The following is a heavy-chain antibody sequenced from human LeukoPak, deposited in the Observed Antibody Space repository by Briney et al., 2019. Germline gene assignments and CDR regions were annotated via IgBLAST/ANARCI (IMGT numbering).Heavy chain of an antibody. CDR1: GYTFTSYG. CDR3: ARAADPCDSSGYYLAEYFQH. Sequence: ASVKVSCKASGYTFTSYGISWVRQAPGQGLEWMGWISAYNGNTNYAQKLQGRVTMTTDTSTSTAYMELRSLRSDDTAVYYCARAADPCDSSGYYLAEYFQHWGQGTLVTVSS. J-gene: IGHJ1*01. V-gene: IGHV1-18*01. D-gene: IGHD3-22*01. CDR2: ISAYNGNT.